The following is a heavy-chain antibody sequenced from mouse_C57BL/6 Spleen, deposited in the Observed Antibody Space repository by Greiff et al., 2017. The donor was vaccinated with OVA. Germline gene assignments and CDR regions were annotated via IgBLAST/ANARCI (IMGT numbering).Heavy chain of an antibody. V-gene: IGHV5-17*01. Sequence: EVKLVESGGGLVKPGGSLKLSCAASGFTFSDYGMHWVRQAPEKGLEWVAYISSGSSTIYYADTVTGRFTISRDNAKHTMFLQMHSLRSKATAIYYCARDEGSPFAYWGQGTLVTVSA. CDR3: ARDEGSPFAY. J-gene: IGHJ3*01. CDR1: GFTFSDYG. CDR2: ISSGSSTI.